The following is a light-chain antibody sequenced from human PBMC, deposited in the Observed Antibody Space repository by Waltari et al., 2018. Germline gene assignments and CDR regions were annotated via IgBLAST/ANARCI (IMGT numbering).Light chain of an antibody. CDR1: QDIYNY. V-gene: IGKV1-33*01. J-gene: IGKJ3*01. Sequence: DIQMTQSPSSLSASVGDRVTITCQASQDIYNYLNWYQQKPGQAPKLLINDASNLETGVPSRFSGSRSGTHFTFTISSLQPEDGATYYCQRYDNLPIFAFGPGTRVDIK. CDR2: DAS. CDR3: QRYDNLPIFA.